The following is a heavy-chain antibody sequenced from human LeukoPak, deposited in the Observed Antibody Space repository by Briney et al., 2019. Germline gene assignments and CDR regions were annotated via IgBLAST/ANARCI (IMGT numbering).Heavy chain of an antibody. Sequence: GGSLRLSCAASGFTFSSYWMSWVRQAPGKGLEWVANIKQDGSDKYYVDSVKGRFTISRDNAKNSLYLQMDSLRSDDTAVYYCARVGCTNINCLNCFDPWGQGTLAIVSS. CDR1: GFTFSSYW. CDR3: ARVGCTNINCLNCFDP. J-gene: IGHJ5*02. CDR2: IKQDGSDK. D-gene: IGHD2-8*01. V-gene: IGHV3-7*05.